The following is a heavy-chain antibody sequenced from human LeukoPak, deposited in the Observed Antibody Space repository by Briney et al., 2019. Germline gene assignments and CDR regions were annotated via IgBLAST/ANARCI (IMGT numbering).Heavy chain of an antibody. J-gene: IGHJ6*02. CDR3: ARGVYSSSIYFAMDV. Sequence: SQTLSLTSSVAARSISIYYWGWVRQPPGKGLEWVGYIYYSGSTNYNPSLKSRVTISVDTSKNQFSLKLSSVTAADTAVYYCARGVYSSSIYFAMDVWGQGSTVTVSS. CDR2: IYYSGST. D-gene: IGHD6-6*01. CDR1: ARSISIYY. V-gene: IGHV4-59*01.